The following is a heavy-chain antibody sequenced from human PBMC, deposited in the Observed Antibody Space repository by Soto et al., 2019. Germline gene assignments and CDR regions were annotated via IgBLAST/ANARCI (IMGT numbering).Heavy chain of an antibody. J-gene: IGHJ6*02. CDR3: ARDLYIAASYGMDV. CDR2: INPSGGST. CDR1: GYTFTSYY. V-gene: IGHV1-46*01. D-gene: IGHD6-25*01. Sequence: ASVKVSCKASGYTFTSYYMHWVRQAPGQGLEWMGIINPSGGSTSYAQKFQGRVTITRDTSASTAYMELSSLRSEDTAVYYCARDLYIAASYGMDVWGQGTTVTVSS.